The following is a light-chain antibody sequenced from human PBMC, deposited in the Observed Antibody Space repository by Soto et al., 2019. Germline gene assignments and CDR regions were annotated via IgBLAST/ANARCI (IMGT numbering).Light chain of an antibody. CDR2: VAS. J-gene: IGKJ2*01. CDR1: QSVSTRY. CDR3: HQFGSSPLAFT. Sequence: ESMLTQSPGTLSLSPGERATLSCRASQSVSTRYLAWYQQKPGQAPRLLIYVASIRAAGIPDRFSGSGSGXXITXTXXXLXXXXXXXXYCHQFGSSPLAFTFGQGTKLEI. V-gene: IGKV3-20*01.